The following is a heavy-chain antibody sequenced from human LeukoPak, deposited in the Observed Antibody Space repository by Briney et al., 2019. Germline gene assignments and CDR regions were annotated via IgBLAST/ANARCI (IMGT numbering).Heavy chain of an antibody. D-gene: IGHD3-3*01. V-gene: IGHV3-48*01. CDR2: ISSSCNVI. CDR1: GFTFNRYA. J-gene: IGHJ4*02. Sequence: GDTLRLSCAASGFTFNRYAFNWVRQAPGKGLEWVSYISSSCNVIYYTDSVKGRFTISRDNARNLLSLQMNSLRAEDTAVYYCARGDPIYDFWSGGDYWGQGSLVTVSS. CDR3: ARGDPIYDFWSGGDY.